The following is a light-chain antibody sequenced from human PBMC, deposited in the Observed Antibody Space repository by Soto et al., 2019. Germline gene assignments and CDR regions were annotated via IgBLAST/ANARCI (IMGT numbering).Light chain of an antibody. CDR2: GAS. Sequence: EIVLTQSPGTLSLSPGGRATLSCRASQSLSSNNLAWFQQKPGQAPRLLIYGASYRATGIPDRFSGSGSGTEFTLNISRLEPEDFAVYYCQQYGSSSYTFGLGTKLEIK. CDR1: QSLSSNN. CDR3: QQYGSSSYT. V-gene: IGKV3-20*01. J-gene: IGKJ2*01.